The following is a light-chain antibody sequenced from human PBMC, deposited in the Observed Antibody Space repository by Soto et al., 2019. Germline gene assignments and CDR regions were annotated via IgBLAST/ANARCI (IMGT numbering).Light chain of an antibody. V-gene: IGKV4-1*01. CDR3: QQYYTTPYT. Sequence: DIVMTQSPDSLAVSLGERATINCKSSQSVLYSSNSENYLAWYQQKPGQPPKLLIYWASTRESGVPDRFSGSGSGTDFTLTISSLQAEDVAVCFCQQYYTTPYTFGQGTKLEIK. J-gene: IGKJ2*01. CDR1: QSVLYSSNSENY. CDR2: WAS.